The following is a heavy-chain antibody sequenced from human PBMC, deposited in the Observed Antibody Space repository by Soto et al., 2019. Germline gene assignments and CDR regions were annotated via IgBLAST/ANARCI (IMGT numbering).Heavy chain of an antibody. CDR3: ARDLRRYYYGPGAY. D-gene: IGHD3-10*01. CDR2: INAGNGNT. J-gene: IGHJ4*02. Sequence: ASVTVSCKASGYTFTSYAMHWVRQAPGQRLEWMGWINAGNGNTKYSQKFQGRVTITRDTSASTAYMELSSLRSEDTAVYYCARDLRRYYYGPGAYWGQGTLVTVSS. CDR1: GYTFTSYA. V-gene: IGHV1-3*01.